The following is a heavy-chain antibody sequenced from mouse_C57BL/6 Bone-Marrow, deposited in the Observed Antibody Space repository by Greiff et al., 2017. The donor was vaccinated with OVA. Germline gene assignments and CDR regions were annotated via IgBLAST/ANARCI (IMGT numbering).Heavy chain of an antibody. V-gene: IGHV2-2*01. CDR1: GFSLTSYG. J-gene: IGHJ4*01. CDR2: IWSGGST. D-gene: IGHD4-1*01. Sequence: VQLQQSGPGLVQPSQSLSITCTVSGFSLTSYGVHWVRQSPGKGLEWLGVIWSGGSTDYNAALISRLSISKDNSKSQVFFKMNSLQADDTAIYYCARKTVFYAIDYWGQGTSATVSS. CDR3: ARKTVFYAIDY.